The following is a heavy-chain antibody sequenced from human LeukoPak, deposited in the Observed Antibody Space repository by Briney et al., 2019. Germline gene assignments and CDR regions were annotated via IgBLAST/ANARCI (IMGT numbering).Heavy chain of an antibody. V-gene: IGHV1-18*01. CDR1: GYSENFSG. J-gene: IGHJ4*02. CDR2: ISAQHGQT. D-gene: IGHD2-8*01. Sequence: ASVKDSCKTSGYSENFSGITWVRQVAGQGLEWMGWISAQHGQTEYAPNSQDRVTVTTDTYTNTAYMELRSLRSDDTAVYYCAGSLGYCTSNVCYLKYWGQGTLVTVSS. CDR3: AGSLGYCTSNVCYLKY.